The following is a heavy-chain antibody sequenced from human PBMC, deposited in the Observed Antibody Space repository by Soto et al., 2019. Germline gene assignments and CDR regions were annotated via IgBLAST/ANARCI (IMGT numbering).Heavy chain of an antibody. CDR1: GFTFSSYA. Sequence: QVQLVESGGGVVQPGRSLRLSCAASGFTFSSYAMHWVRQAPGKGLEWVAVISYDGSNKYYADSVKGRFTISRDNSKNTLYLQMNSLRAEDTAVYYWARAHDYWGQGTLVTVSS. CDR2: ISYDGSNK. J-gene: IGHJ4*02. CDR3: ARAHDY. V-gene: IGHV3-30-3*01.